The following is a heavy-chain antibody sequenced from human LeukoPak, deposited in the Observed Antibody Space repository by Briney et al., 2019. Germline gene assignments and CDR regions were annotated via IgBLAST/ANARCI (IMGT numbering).Heavy chain of an antibody. CDR2: IYHSGST. Sequence: SGTLSLTCAVSGGSISSSNWWSWVRQPPGKGLEWIGEIYHSGSTYYNPSLKSRVTISVDTSKNQFSLKLSSVTAADTAVYYCARAYYYDSSDYWGQGTLVTVSS. V-gene: IGHV4-4*02. CDR1: GGSISSSNW. CDR3: ARAYYYDSSDY. D-gene: IGHD3-22*01. J-gene: IGHJ4*02.